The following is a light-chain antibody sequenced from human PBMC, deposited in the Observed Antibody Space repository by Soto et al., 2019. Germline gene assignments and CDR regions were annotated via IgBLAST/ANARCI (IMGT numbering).Light chain of an antibody. Sequence: QSALTQPRSVSGSPGQSVTISCIGTSSDVGGYNYVSWYQQHPGKAPKLIIYDVSSRPSGVPDRFSGSKSGSTASLTISGLQADDDVDYYCCSYAGSYTYVFGTGTKLTVL. J-gene: IGLJ1*01. CDR1: SSDVGGYNY. CDR3: CSYAGSYTYV. CDR2: DVS. V-gene: IGLV2-11*01.